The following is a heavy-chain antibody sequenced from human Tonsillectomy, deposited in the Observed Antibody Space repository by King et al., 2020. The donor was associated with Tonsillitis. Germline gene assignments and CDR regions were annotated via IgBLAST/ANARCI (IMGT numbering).Heavy chain of an antibody. V-gene: IGHV3-23*04. Sequence: VQLVESGGGLAQPGGSLRLSCVASGFIFSNYAMSWVRQAPGKGLEWVSGISGSDGSTYYADSVKGRFTIFRDNAKNTLYLQMNSLRAEDTALYYCAKVCSSCEYGLDVWGQGTTVTVSS. CDR3: AKVCSSCEYGLDV. D-gene: IGHD2-2*01. J-gene: IGHJ6*02. CDR1: GFIFSNYA. CDR2: ISGSDGST.